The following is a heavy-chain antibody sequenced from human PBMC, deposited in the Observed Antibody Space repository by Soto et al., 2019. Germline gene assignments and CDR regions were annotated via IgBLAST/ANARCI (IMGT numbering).Heavy chain of an antibody. V-gene: IGHV1-8*01. CDR2: MNPNSGNT. Sequence: QVQLVQSGAEVKKPGASVKVSCKASGYTFTSYDINWVRQATGQGLEWMGWMNPNSGNTGYAQKFQGRVTMTRNTSRSTAYMELSSMRSEDTAMYYCARATRGAAGLYYFDYWGQGTLVTVSS. CDR3: ARATRGAAGLYYFDY. D-gene: IGHD6-13*01. CDR1: GYTFTSYD. J-gene: IGHJ4*02.